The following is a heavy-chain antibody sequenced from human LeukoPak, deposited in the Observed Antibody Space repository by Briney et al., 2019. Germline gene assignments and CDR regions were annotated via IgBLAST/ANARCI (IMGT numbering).Heavy chain of an antibody. J-gene: IGHJ4*02. D-gene: IGHD6-13*01. CDR3: ARGLGSSWYGKLNYFDC. CDR2: ISSSSSTI. Sequence: PGGSLRLSCAASGFTFSSMNWVRQAPGKGLEWVSYISSSSSTIYYADSVKGRFTISRDNAKNSLYLQMNSLRAEDTAVYYCARGLGSSWYGKLNYFDCWGQGTLVTVSS. V-gene: IGHV3-48*01. CDR1: GFTFSS.